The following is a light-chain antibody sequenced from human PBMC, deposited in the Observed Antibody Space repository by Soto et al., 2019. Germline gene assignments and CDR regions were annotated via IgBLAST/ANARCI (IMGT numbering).Light chain of an antibody. CDR1: QSVNSN. V-gene: IGKV3-20*01. CDR3: QQYGSSSWT. Sequence: EIVLTQSPATLSLSPGERATLSCRASQSVNSNLAWYQQKPGQAPRLLIYGASSRATGIPDRFSGSGSGTDFTLTISRLEPEDFAVYYCQQYGSSSWTFGQGTKVDIK. J-gene: IGKJ1*01. CDR2: GAS.